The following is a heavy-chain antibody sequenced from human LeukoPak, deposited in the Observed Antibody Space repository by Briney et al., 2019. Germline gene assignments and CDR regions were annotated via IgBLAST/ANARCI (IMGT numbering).Heavy chain of an antibody. D-gene: IGHD1-26*01. CDR3: ATAGFMVGATHYYFDY. CDR2: SDPEDGET. Sequence: ASVKVSCKVSGYSLTEFSMHWVRQAPGKGLEWMGTSDPEDGETMYAQTFEGRLSMTEDTSTDTAYMELSSLRSEDTAVYYCATAGFMVGATHYYFDYWGQGTLVTVSS. CDR1: GYSLTEFS. V-gene: IGHV1-24*01. J-gene: IGHJ4*02.